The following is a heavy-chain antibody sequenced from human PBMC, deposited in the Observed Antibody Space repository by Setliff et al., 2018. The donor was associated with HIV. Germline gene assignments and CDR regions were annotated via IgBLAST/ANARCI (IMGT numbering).Heavy chain of an antibody. CDR2: IRPADSDT. CDR1: GYDFITNW. J-gene: IGHJ5*01. CDR3: ARVFSAGWFDS. V-gene: IGHV5-51*01. D-gene: IGHD6-13*01. Sequence: PGESLKISCKTSGYDFITNWVGWVRQMPGKGLEWMGIIRPADSDTRVNPSFQGHVTISADKSISTTYLQWSSLRALDTAMYYCARVFSAGWFDSWGQGTQVTVSS.